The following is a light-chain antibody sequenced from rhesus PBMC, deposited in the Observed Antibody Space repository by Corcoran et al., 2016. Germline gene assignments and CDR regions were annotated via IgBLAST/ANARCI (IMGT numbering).Light chain of an antibody. J-gene: IGKJ4*01. CDR2: KAS. V-gene: IGKV1-69*01. CDR1: QGIGKW. Sequence: DIQMTQSPSSLSASVGDRVTITCRASQGIGKWLAWYQQKPGKAPNLLIYKASNLETGVPSRFSGSGYGTDFTLIISSLQPEDVATDYCQQHDNSPLTVGGGTKVELK. CDR3: QQHDNSPLT.